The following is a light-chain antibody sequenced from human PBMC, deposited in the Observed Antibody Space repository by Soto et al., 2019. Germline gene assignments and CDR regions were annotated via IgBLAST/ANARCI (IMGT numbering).Light chain of an antibody. CDR1: SGRSSYA. CDR3: QTWDTGIRV. V-gene: IGLV4-69*02. Sequence: QLVLTQPPSASASLGASVKLTCTLSSGRSSYAIAWHQQQPERGPRYLMKLNSDGSHSKGDGIPDRFSGSSSGAERYLTISSLQSEDEADYYCQTWDTGIRVFGGGTKVTVL. J-gene: IGLJ2*01. CDR2: LNSDGSH.